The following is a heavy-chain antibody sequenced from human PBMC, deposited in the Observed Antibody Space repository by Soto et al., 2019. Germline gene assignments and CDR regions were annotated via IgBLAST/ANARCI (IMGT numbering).Heavy chain of an antibody. CDR1: GYSFTSYA. CDR3: ARECDFWSGCSLEY. D-gene: IGHD3-3*01. J-gene: IGHJ4*02. CDR2: INAGNGNT. V-gene: IGHV1-3*01. Sequence: ASVKVSCKASGYSFTSYAIHWMRQAPGQRLECMGWINAGNGNTKDPQKFQGRVTFTRDTSASTAYMELSSLRSDDTAVYYCARECDFWSGCSLEYWGQGTLVTSPQ.